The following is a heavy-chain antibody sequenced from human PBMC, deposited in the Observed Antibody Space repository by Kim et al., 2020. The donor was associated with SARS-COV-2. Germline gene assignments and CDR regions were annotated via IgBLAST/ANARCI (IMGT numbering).Heavy chain of an antibody. CDR3: ARDQNFDY. CDR2: GGRT. J-gene: IGHJ4*02. Sequence: GGRTYDAHSLTNRLPISRDNSKNTLYLQMNRLRAEDTAVYYCARDQNFDYWGQGTLGTVSS. V-gene: IGHV3-53*01.